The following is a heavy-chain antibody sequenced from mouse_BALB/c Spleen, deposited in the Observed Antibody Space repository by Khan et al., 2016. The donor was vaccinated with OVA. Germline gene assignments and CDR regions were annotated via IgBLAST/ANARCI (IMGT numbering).Heavy chain of an antibody. J-gene: IGHJ1*01. CDR1: GFSLSRYS. V-gene: IGHV2-6-4*01. CDR2: IWAGGST. CDR3: VRNRDGGSYWYFDV. D-gene: IGHD3-3*01. Sequence: QVQLKQSGPGLVAPSQSLSITCIVSGFSLSRYSVHWVRQPPGKGLEWLGMIWAGGSTAYYSALKSRLSISKENYKSQAFLKMNSLQTDDTAMYXYVRNRDGGSYWYFDVWGAGTTVTVSS.